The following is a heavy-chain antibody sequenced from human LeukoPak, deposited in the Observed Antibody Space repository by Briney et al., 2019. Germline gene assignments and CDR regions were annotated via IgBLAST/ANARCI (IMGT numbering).Heavy chain of an antibody. D-gene: IGHD2-15*01. Sequence: GESLKISCKGSGYRFNAYWIAWVRQMPGKGLEWMGIIYPGDSDTRYSPSFQGQVTISADKSISTAYLQWSSLKASDTAMYYCARRARYCSGGSCYGLAAFDIWGQGTMVTVSS. J-gene: IGHJ3*02. CDR2: IYPGDSDT. CDR3: ARRARYCSGGSCYGLAAFDI. V-gene: IGHV5-51*01. CDR1: GYRFNAYW.